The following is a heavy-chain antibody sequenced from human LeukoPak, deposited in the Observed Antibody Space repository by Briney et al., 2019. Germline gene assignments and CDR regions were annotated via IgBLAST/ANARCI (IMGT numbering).Heavy chain of an antibody. CDR2: IRSDSSNQ. CDR3: AKAGFGGPFDY. D-gene: IGHD3-10*01. CDR1: AFRFSSYG. J-gene: IGHJ4*02. V-gene: IGHV3-30*02. Sequence: GGSLRLSCAASAFRFSSYGMHWFRQAPGKGPEWVAFIRSDSSNQYYADSGKGRITISRDNSKNTLYLQMNSLRAEDTAAYYCAKAGFGGPFDYWGQGTLVTISS.